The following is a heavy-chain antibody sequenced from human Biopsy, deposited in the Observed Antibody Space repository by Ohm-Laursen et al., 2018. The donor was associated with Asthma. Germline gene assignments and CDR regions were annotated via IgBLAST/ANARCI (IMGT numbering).Heavy chain of an antibody. CDR3: ARAVDYSHYYGIDV. J-gene: IGHJ6*02. V-gene: IGHV1-18*01. CDR2: ISVYNGNT. D-gene: IGHD3-10*01. CDR1: GYTFNSAG. Sequence: GASVKVSCNTSGYTFNSAGMTWVRQAPGQGLEWMGWISVYNGNTKVAQKLQDRVTMITDTSTSTAYMELRSLRSDDTAVYFCARAVDYSHYYGIDVWGQGTTVTVS.